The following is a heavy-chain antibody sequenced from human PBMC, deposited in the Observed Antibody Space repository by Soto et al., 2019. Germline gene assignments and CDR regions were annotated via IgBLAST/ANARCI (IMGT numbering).Heavy chain of an antibody. CDR2: IYYSGST. V-gene: IGHV4-61*01. CDR1: GGSVSSGSYY. J-gene: IGHJ6*02. D-gene: IGHD1-20*01. CDR3: ARIHARNWNGLDYYYYGLDG. Sequence: SETLSLTCTVSGGSVSSGSYYWSWIRQPPGKGLEWIGYIYYSGSTNYNPSLKSRVTISVDTSKNQFSLKLSSVTAADTAVYYCARIHARNWNGLDYYYYGLDGWGQGTTVTVSS.